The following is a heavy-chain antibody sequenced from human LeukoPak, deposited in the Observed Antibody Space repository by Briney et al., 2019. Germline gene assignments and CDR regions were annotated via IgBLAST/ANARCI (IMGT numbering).Heavy chain of an antibody. CDR3: ARKVGYGYALDY. V-gene: IGHV3-53*01. CDR2: LCSGGST. CDR1: GFTVSSNC. Sequence: GGSLRLSCAASGFTVSSNCMTWVRQAPGMGLEWVSVLCSGGSTYYADSVKGRFTISTDNSKNTLYLQMNSLRAEDTAVYYCARKVGYGYALDYWGRGTLVTVSS. D-gene: IGHD5-18*01. J-gene: IGHJ4*02.